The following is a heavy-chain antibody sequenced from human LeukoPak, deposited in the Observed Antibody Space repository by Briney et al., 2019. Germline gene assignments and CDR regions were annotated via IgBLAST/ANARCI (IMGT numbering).Heavy chain of an antibody. D-gene: IGHD3-22*01. V-gene: IGHV4-34*01. CDR3: ASAATTMIVAGGSGGEYFQH. J-gene: IGHJ1*01. CDR1: GGSFSGYY. CDR2: INHSGST. Sequence: SETLSLTCAVYGGSFSGYYWSWIRQPPGKGLEWIGEINHSGSTNYNPSLKSRVTISVDTSKNQFSLKLSSVTAADTAVYYCASAATTMIVAGGSGGEYFQHWGQGTLVTVSS.